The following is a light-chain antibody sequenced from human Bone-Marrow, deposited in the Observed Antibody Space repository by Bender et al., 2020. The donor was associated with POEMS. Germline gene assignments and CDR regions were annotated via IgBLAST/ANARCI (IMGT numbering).Light chain of an antibody. Sequence: QSALTQPASVSGSPGQSITISCTGTSSDVGGYDYVSWYQQHPGKAPKLIIYEVSNRPSGVSNRFSGSKSGNTASLTISGLQADDEADYYCSSHTSPSPEFGGGTKLTVL. V-gene: IGLV2-14*01. J-gene: IGLJ3*02. CDR2: EVS. CDR1: SSDVGGYDY. CDR3: SSHTSPSPE.